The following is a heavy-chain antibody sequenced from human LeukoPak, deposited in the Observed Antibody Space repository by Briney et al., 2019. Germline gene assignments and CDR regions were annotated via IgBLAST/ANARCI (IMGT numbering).Heavy chain of an antibody. CDR3: ATTTPTDNWFDP. D-gene: IGHD4-11*01. Sequence: ASVKLSCKASGYTFTNYYVHWVRQAPGQGLEWMRWINPNCGGTNYAQKFQGRVTMTRDTSISTAYIELRSLRSDDTAVYYCATTTPTDNWFDPWGQGTLVTVSS. CDR1: GYTFTNYY. CDR2: INPNCGGT. V-gene: IGHV1-2*02. J-gene: IGHJ5*02.